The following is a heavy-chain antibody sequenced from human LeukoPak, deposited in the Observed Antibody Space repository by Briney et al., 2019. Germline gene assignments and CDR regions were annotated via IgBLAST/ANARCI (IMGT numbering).Heavy chain of an antibody. Sequence: GGSLRLSCAASGFTLSSYWMSWVRQAPGKGLEWVANIKQDGSEKYYVDSGKGRFTISRNNAKNSLYLQMNSLRAEDTAVYYCAELGITMIGGVWGKGTTVTVSS. CDR2: IKQDGSEK. D-gene: IGHD3-10*02. J-gene: IGHJ6*04. CDR1: GFTLSSYW. CDR3: AELGITMIGGV. V-gene: IGHV3-7*01.